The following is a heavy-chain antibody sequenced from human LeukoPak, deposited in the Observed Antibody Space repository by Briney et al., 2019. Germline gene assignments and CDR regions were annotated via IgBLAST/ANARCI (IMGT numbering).Heavy chain of an antibody. CDR3: ARAGYFDY. J-gene: IGHJ4*02. Sequence: ASVKVSCKASGYIFTGYFMHWVRQAPGQGLEWMGWINPNSGGTHYAQKFQGRVTMTRDTSISTAYMELSSLRSEDTAVYYCARAGYFDYWGQGTLVTVSS. CDR2: INPNSGGT. V-gene: IGHV1-2*02. CDR1: GYIFTGYF.